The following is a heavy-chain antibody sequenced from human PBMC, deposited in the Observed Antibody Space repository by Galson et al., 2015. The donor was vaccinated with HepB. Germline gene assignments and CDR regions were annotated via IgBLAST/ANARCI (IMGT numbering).Heavy chain of an antibody. CDR3: TRQLVRITIFGVVISLGGMDV. V-gene: IGHV3-73*01. CDR2: IRSKANSYAK. D-gene: IGHD3-3*01. J-gene: IGHJ6*02. CDR1: GFAFSGSA. Sequence: SLRLSCAASGFAFSGSAMHWVRQASGKGLEWVGRIRSKANSYAKAYAASVKGRFTISRDDSKNTAYLQMNSLKTEDQAVYYCTRQLVRITIFGVVISLGGMDVWGQGTTVTVSS.